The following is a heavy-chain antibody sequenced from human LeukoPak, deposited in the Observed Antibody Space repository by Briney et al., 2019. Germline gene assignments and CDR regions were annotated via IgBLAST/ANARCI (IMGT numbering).Heavy chain of an antibody. CDR1: GGSISSGGYY. D-gene: IGHD3-22*01. CDR3: ARVYDSSGSYPFFDY. CDR2: IYYSGST. V-gene: IGHV4-31*03. Sequence: SETLSLTCTVSGGSISSGGYYWSWIRQHPGKGLEWIGYIYYSGSTYYNPSLKSRVTISVDTSKNQFSLKLSSVTAADTAVYYCARVYDSSGSYPFFDYWGQGTLVTVSS. J-gene: IGHJ4*02.